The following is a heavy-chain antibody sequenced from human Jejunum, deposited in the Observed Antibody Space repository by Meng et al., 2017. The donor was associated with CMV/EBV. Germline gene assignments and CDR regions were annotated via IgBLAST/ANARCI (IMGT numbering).Heavy chain of an antibody. CDR2: IHDTGST. V-gene: IGHV4-30-4*08. D-gene: IGHD3-3*01. CDR3: ARGSIFVSFDS. CDR1: GGSIGSGDYY. J-gene: IGHJ4*02. Sequence: QGELPELGPGLGKPSQTLSLTCSVSGGSIGSGDYYWSWIRQPPGKGLEWIGYIHDTGSTYYNPSLKSRVDISLGTSRNHFSLTLSSVTAEDTAVYSCARGSIFVSFDSWGQGTLVTVSS.